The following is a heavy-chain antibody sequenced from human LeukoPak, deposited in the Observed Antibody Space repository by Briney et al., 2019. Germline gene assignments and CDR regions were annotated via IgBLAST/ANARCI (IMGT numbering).Heavy chain of an antibody. J-gene: IGHJ3*02. Sequence: SETLSLTCTVSGGSISSHYWSWIRQPPGKGLEWIGYISYSGSTNYNPSLKSRVTISIDTSKNQFSLNLNSVTAADTAVYHCARGDQVRAYSFHIWGQGTMVTVSS. CDR2: ISYSGST. V-gene: IGHV4-59*11. CDR3: ARGDQVRAYSFHI. CDR1: GGSISSHY. D-gene: IGHD1-26*01.